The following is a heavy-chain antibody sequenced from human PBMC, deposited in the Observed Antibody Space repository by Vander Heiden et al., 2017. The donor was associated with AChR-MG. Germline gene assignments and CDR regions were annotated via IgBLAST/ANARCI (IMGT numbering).Heavy chain of an antibody. CDR1: GGSISSSSYY. CDR2: IYYSGST. V-gene: IGHV4-39*01. Sequence: QLQLQESGPGLVKPSETLSLTCTVSGGSISSSSYYWGWIRQPPGKGLEWIGSIYYSGSTYYNPSLKSRVTISVDTSKNQFSLKLSSVTAADTAVYYCASLGPFYYYYYGMDVWGQGTTVTVSS. J-gene: IGHJ6*02. CDR3: ASLGPFYYYYYGMDV.